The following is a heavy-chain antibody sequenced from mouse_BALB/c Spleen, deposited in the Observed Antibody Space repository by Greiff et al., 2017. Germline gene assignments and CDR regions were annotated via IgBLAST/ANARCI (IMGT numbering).Heavy chain of an antibody. CDR3: ARQGYYGSRHYFDY. CDR1: GFDFSRYW. J-gene: IGHJ2*01. D-gene: IGHD1-1*01. CDR2: INPDSSTI. Sequence: EVKLLESGGGLVQPGGSLKLSCAASGFDFSRYWMSWVRQAPGKGLEWIGEINPDSSTINYTPSLKDKFIISRDNAKNTLYLQMSKVRSEDTALYYCARQGYYGSRHYFDYWGQGTTLTVSS. V-gene: IGHV4-1*02.